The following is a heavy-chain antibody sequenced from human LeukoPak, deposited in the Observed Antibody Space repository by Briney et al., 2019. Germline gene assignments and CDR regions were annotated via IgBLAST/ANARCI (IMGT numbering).Heavy chain of an antibody. CDR2: ISSSGSTI. CDR1: GFTFSDYY. Sequence: GGSLRLSCAASGFTFSDYYMSWIRQAPGKGLEWVSYISSSGSTIYYADSVKGRFTISRDNAKNSLYLQMNSLRAEDTAVYYCARVPAQYSSSSGWFDPWGQGTLVTVSS. V-gene: IGHV3-11*04. J-gene: IGHJ5*02. D-gene: IGHD6-6*01. CDR3: ARVPAQYSSSSGWFDP.